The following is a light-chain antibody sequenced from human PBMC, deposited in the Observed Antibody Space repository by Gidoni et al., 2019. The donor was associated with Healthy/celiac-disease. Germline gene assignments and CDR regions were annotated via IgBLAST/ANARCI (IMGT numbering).Light chain of an antibody. Sequence: QSALTQPPSASGSPGQSVTISCTGTSSDVGGYHSVAWYHQHPGKAPKLMIYEVSKRPSGVPDRFSGSKSGNTASLTVSGLQAEDEADYYCSSYAGSNYWVFGGGTKLTVL. V-gene: IGLV2-8*01. CDR3: SSYAGSNYWV. J-gene: IGLJ3*02. CDR2: EVS. CDR1: SSDVGGYHS.